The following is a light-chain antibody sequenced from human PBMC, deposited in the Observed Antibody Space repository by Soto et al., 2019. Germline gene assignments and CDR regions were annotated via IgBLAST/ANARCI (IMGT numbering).Light chain of an antibody. CDR2: AAS. J-gene: IGKJ2*01. CDR1: QSISSY. Sequence: DIQMTQSPSSLSASVGDRVTITCRASQSISSYLNWHQQKPGKAPKLLIYAASSLQSGVPSRFSGSGSGTDFTLTISSLQTEDFATYYCQQSYSTPPMYTFGQGTKLEIK. CDR3: QQSYSTPPMYT. V-gene: IGKV1-39*01.